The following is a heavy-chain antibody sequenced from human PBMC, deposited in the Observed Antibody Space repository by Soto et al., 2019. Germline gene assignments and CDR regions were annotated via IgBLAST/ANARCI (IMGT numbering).Heavy chain of an antibody. D-gene: IGHD5-12*01. CDR3: AREGGDSGYDSGWFDP. CDR2: IYYSGST. V-gene: IGHV4-59*01. J-gene: IGHJ5*02. CDR1: GGSISSYY. Sequence: SETLSLTCTVSGGSISSYYWSWIRQPPGKGLEWIGYIYYSGSTNYNPSLKSRVTISVDTSKNQFSLKLSSVTAADTAVYYCAREGGDSGYDSGWFDPWGQGTLVTVSS.